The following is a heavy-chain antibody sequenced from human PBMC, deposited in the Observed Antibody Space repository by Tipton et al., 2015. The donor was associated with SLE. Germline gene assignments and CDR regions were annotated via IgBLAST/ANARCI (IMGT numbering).Heavy chain of an antibody. CDR2: FYYSGNT. CDR3: ARETGDYDPYFDY. V-gene: IGHV4-39*07. CDR1: GASIDSSGYS. D-gene: IGHD4-17*01. Sequence: TLSLTCTVSGASIDSSGYSWGWIRQPPGKGLEWIGCFYYSGNTYFNPSLQGRATIAIDTSKNQVSLQLRSVTAADTAVYYCARETGDYDPYFDYWSQGTLVTVSP. J-gene: IGHJ4*02.